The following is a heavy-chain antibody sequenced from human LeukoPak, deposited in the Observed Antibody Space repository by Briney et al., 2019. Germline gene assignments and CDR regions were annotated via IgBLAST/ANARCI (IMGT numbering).Heavy chain of an antibody. Sequence: PGGSLRLSCEASGFTFSTFAMIWVRQPPGKGLEWVSSIFPSGGEIHYAASVRGRFTISRDNAKNSLYLQMNSLRAEDTAVYYCAELGITMIGGVWGKGTTVTISS. CDR2: IFPSGGEI. V-gene: IGHV3-23*01. CDR3: AELGITMIGGV. J-gene: IGHJ6*04. CDR1: GFTFSTFA. D-gene: IGHD3-10*02.